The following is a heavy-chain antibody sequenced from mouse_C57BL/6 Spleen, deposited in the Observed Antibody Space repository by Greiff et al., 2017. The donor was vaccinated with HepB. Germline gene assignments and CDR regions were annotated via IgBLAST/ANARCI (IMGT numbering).Heavy chain of an antibody. CDR3: ARQKEGFAY. J-gene: IGHJ3*01. CDR1: GFTFSSYT. CDR2: ISGGGGNT. V-gene: IGHV5-9*01. Sequence: EVQVVESGGGLVKPGGSLKLSCAASGFTFSSYTMSWVRQTPEKRLEWVATISGGGGNTYYPDSVKGRFTISRDNAKNTLYLQMSSLRSEDTALYYCARQKEGFAYWGQGTLVTVSA.